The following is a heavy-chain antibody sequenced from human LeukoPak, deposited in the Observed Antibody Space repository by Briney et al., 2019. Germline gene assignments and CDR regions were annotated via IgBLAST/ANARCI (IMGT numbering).Heavy chain of an antibody. D-gene: IGHD6-19*01. CDR1: GFTVSSNY. V-gene: IGHV3-53*01. Sequence: QPGGSLRLSCAASGFTVSSNYMSWVRQAPGKGLEWVSVIYSGGSTYYADSVKGRFTISRDNSKNTLYLQMNSLRAEDTAVYYCARNLEIAVAGTGFDYWGQGTLVTVSS. J-gene: IGHJ4*02. CDR2: IYSGGST. CDR3: ARNLEIAVAGTGFDY.